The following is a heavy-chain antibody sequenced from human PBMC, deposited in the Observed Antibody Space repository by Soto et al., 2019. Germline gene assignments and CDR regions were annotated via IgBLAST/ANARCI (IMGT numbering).Heavy chain of an antibody. V-gene: IGHV3-30*18. CDR1: GFTFSSYG. CDR2: ISYDESNK. CDR3: TKGVVVITSYFQH. D-gene: IGHD3-22*01. Sequence: QVQLVESGGGVVQPGRSLRLSCAASGFTFSSYGMHWVRQAPGKGLEWVAVISYDESNKYYADSVKGRFTISRDNSKNTLYLQINSLRAEDTAVYYWTKGVVVITSYFQHWGQGTLVTVSS. J-gene: IGHJ1*01.